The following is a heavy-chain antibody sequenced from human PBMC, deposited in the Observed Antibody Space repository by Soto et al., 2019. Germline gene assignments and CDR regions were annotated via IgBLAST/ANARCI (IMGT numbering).Heavy chain of an antibody. J-gene: IGHJ5*02. CDR2: IYHSGST. CDR1: GGSISSSNW. CDR3: ANLHAPQLGWFDP. V-gene: IGHV4-4*02. Sequence: SETLSLTCAVSGGSISSSNWWSWVRQPPGKGLEWIGEIYHSGSTNYNPSLKSRVTISVDKSKNQFSLKLSSVTAADTAVYYCANLHAPQLGWFDPWGQGTLVTVSS. D-gene: IGHD3-10*01.